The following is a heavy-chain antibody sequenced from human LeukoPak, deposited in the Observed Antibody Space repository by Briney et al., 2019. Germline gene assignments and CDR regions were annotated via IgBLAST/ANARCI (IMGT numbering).Heavy chain of an antibody. V-gene: IGHV4-34*01. CDR2: INHSGST. J-gene: IGHJ4*02. CDR1: GGSFSGYN. CDR3: ARRLQIAARFDY. D-gene: IGHD6-6*01. Sequence: SETLSLTCAVYGGSFSGYNWSWVRHPPGKGRGWIGEINHSGSTNYNPSLKSRVTISVDTSKNQFSLKLSSVTAADTAVYYCARRLQIAARFDYWGQGTLVTVSS.